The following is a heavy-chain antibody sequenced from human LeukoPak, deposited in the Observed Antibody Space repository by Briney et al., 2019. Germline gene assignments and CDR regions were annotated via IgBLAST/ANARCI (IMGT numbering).Heavy chain of an antibody. CDR1: GFTFSSYS. CDR2: ISSSSSTI. CDR3: ARGASGGSSS. J-gene: IGHJ5*02. Sequence: PGGSLRLSCAASGFTFSSYSMNWVRQAPGKGLEWVSYISSSSSTIYYADSVKGRFTIYRDNAKNSLYLQMNSLRAEDTAVYYCARGASGGSSSWGQGTLVTVSS. D-gene: IGHD2-15*01. V-gene: IGHV3-48*01.